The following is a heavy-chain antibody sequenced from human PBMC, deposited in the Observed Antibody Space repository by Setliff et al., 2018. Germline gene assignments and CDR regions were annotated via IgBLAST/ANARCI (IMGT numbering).Heavy chain of an antibody. V-gene: IGHV4-34*01. D-gene: IGHD3-3*01. Sequence: SETLSLTCAVYGGSFSGYYWSWIRQPPGKGLEWIGEINHSGSTNYNPSLKSRVTISVDTSKNLFSLKLSSVTAADTAKYYCARGPPVNFGVVTPGYFEYWGQGNPVTVSS. CDR2: INHSGST. CDR3: ARGPPVNFGVVTPGYFEY. J-gene: IGHJ4*02. CDR1: GGSFSGYY.